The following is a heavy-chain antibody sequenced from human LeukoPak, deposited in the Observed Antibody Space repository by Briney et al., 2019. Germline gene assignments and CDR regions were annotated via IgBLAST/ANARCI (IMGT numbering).Heavy chain of an antibody. J-gene: IGHJ4*02. CDR2: LSGNGNTI. CDR3: AKALYGGHDY. D-gene: IGHD4-23*01. CDR1: GFTFSSYT. V-gene: IGHV3-23*01. Sequence: GGSLRLSCAASGFTFSSYTMSWVRQAPGKGLECVSALSGNGNTIYYADSVKGRFTISRDNSKNTLSLQMNSLRAEDTAVYYCAKALYGGHDYWGQGTLVTVSS.